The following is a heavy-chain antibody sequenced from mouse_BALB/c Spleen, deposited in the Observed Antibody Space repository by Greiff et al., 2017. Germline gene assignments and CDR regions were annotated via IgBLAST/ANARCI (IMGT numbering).Heavy chain of an antibody. CDR3: ARDPWAMDY. CDR2: INSNGGST. Sequence: EVKLEESGGGLVQPGGSLKLSCAASGFTFSSYGMSWVRQTPDKRLELVATINSNGGSTYYPDSVKGRFTISRDNAKNTLYLQMSSLKSEDTAMYYCARDPWAMDYWGQGTSVTVSS. CDR1: GFTFSSYG. V-gene: IGHV5-6-3*01. J-gene: IGHJ4*01.